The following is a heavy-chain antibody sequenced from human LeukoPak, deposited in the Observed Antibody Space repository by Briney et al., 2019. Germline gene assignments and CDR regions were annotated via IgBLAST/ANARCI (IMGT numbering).Heavy chain of an antibody. CDR3: AKESTMIVVVINFDY. J-gene: IGHJ4*02. D-gene: IGHD3-22*01. Sequence: GGSLRLSCAASGVTFSSHVMHWVRQAPGKGLEWVAFIRYDGSNKYYADSVKGRFTISRDNSKNTLYLQMNSLRAEDTAVYYCAKESTMIVVVINFDYWGQGTLVTVSS. CDR1: GVTFSSHV. CDR2: IRYDGSNK. V-gene: IGHV3-30*02.